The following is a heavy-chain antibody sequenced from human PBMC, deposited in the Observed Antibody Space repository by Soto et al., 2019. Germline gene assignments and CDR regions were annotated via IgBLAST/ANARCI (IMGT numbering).Heavy chain of an antibody. V-gene: IGHV3-23*01. J-gene: IGHJ2*01. CDR2: ISGAGGST. CDR1: QFTFSYYA. CDR3: AKGRPTFDL. Sequence: EVQLLESGGGLVQPGGSLRLSCAASQFTFSYYAMGWVRQAPGKGLEWVSLISGAGGSTNYADSVKGRFAISRDNSENTLYLQMNSLSAEDTAVYSCAKGRPTFDLWGRGTLVIVSS. D-gene: IGHD6-6*01.